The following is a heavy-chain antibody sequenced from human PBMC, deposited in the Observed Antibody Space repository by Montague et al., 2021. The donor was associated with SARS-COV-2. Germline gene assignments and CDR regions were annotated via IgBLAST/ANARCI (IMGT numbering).Heavy chain of an antibody. CDR1: GDSISSSCYN. CDR2: VHYSGRH. Sequence: SETLSLTCTVPGDSISSSCYNWGWIRQPPGKGLEWIVSVHYSGRHYSYPSLTSPVTIYVDTSKNQLSLKLSSVTAADTTVYYCPRHVDMTWPEPSPGFDYWGQGTLVTVSS. V-gene: IGHV4-39*01. CDR3: PRHVDMTWPEPSPGFDY. J-gene: IGHJ4*01. D-gene: IGHD5-24*01.